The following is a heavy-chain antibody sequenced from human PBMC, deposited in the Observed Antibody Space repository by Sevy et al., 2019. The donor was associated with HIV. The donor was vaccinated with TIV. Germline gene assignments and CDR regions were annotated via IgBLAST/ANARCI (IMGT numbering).Heavy chain of an antibody. D-gene: IGHD4-17*01. CDR1: GYTFTGYY. CDR3: ARLAAVTDY. J-gene: IGHJ4*02. CDR2: INPNSGGT. V-gene: IGHV1-2*06. Sequence: ATVKVSCKASGYTFTGYYMHWVGQAPGQGLEWMGRINPNSGGTNYAQKFQGRVTMSRDTSISTAYIELSRLRSDDTAVYSSARLAAVTDYWGQGTKVTVSS.